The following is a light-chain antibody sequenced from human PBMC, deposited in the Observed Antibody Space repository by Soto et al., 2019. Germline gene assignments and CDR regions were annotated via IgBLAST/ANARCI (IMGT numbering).Light chain of an antibody. Sequence: ETVLTQSPGTLSLSQGERATLSCRASQSVSSSYLAWYQQKPDQAPRLLVYGASSRATGIPDRFSGSGSGTDFTLTISRLEPEDFAVYYCQQYGSSPVTFGQGTKVDIK. CDR3: QQYGSSPVT. V-gene: IGKV3-20*01. CDR1: QSVSSSY. CDR2: GAS. J-gene: IGKJ1*01.